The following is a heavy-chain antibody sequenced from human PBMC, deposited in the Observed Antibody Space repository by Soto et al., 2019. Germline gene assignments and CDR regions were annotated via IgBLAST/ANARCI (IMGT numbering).Heavy chain of an antibody. V-gene: IGHV1-2*04. CDR2: INPNSGGT. CDR3: ARGPIRFEDPVFDY. D-gene: IGHD3-3*01. J-gene: IGHJ4*02. Sequence: QVQLVQSGAEVKKPGASVKVSCKASGYNFTGYYMHLVRQAPGQGLEWMGWINPNSGGTNYAQKFQGLVTMTRDTSISTANMELSRLRSNDTAEYYCARGPIRFEDPVFDYWSQGTLVTVSS. CDR1: GYNFTGYY.